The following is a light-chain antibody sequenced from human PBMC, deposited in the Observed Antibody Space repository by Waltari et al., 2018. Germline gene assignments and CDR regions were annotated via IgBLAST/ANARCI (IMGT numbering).Light chain of an antibody. V-gene: IGLV2-14*01. CDR2: DVS. CDR1: SRDVGGSNY. Sequence: QSALTQPASVSGSPGQSITISCTGTSRDVGGSNYVSWSQQTPGKAPKLMLYDVSKRPSGVSNRFSGSKSGNTASLTISGLQAEDEADYYCSSYTSSSTWVFGGGTKLTVL. CDR3: SSYTSSSTWV. J-gene: IGLJ3*02.